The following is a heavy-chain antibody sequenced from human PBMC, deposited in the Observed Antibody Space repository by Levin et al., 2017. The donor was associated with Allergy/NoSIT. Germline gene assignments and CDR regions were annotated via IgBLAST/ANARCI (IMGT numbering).Heavy chain of an antibody. CDR1: GFTFSNHA. Sequence: GGSLRLSCAASGFTFSNHAMNWVRQAPGKGLEWVSGISGSGGSTYYADSVKGRFTISRDNSRNTLYLQMNSLRAEDTAVYYCAKGGGHCSSSSCPTARAEFDHWGQGTLGTVSS. J-gene: IGHJ4*02. V-gene: IGHV3-23*01. CDR2: ISGSGGST. CDR3: AKGGGHCSSSSCPTARAEFDH. D-gene: IGHD2-2*01.